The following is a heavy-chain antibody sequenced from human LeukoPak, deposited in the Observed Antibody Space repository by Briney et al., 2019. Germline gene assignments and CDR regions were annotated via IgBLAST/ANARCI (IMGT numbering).Heavy chain of an antibody. CDR3: ATDRIAVAGNSFDY. Sequence: SVKVSCKASGGTFSSYAISWVRQAPGQGLEWMGGIIPISGTANYAQKFQGRVTITADKSTSTAYMELSSLRSEDTAVYYCATDRIAVAGNSFDYWGQGTLVTVSS. CDR2: IIPISGTA. D-gene: IGHD6-19*01. J-gene: IGHJ4*02. CDR1: GGTFSSYA. V-gene: IGHV1-69*06.